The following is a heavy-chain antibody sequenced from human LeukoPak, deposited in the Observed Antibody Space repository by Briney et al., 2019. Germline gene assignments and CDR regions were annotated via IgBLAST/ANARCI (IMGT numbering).Heavy chain of an antibody. CDR3: AREGQQLVLNY. V-gene: IGHV3-53*01. D-gene: IGHD6-13*01. Sequence: PGESLRLSCAASGCSVSSNYMSWVRQAPGKGLEWVSVIYSGGSTYYAASVKGRFTISRDTSKNTLYLQMNSLRAEDTAVYYCAREGQQLVLNYWGQGTLVTVSS. CDR1: GCSVSSNY. CDR2: IYSGGST. J-gene: IGHJ4*02.